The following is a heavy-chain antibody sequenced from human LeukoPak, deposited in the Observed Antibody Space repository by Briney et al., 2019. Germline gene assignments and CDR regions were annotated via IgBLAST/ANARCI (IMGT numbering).Heavy chain of an antibody. CDR1: GGSFSGYY. J-gene: IGHJ6*03. CDR3: ARLGYCSSTSCWGYYYYMDV. V-gene: IGHV4-34*01. D-gene: IGHD2-2*01. Sequence: PSETLSLTCAVYGGSFSGYYWSWIRQPPGKGLEWIGEINHSGSTNYNPSLKSRVTTSVDTSKNQFSLKLSSVTAADTAVYYCARLGYCSSTSCWGYYYYMDVWGKGTTVTVSS. CDR2: INHSGST.